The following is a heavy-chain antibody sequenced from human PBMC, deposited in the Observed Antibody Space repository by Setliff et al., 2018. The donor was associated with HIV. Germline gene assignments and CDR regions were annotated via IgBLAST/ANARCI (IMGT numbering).Heavy chain of an antibody. J-gene: IGHJ6*02. Sequence: PGGSLRLSCSASGFSFSNYAMHWVRQAPGKGLEWVANIGQDGSEKNYVDSVKGRFTISRDNAKNSMDLQMNSLRAEDTAIYYCARKLRPGHGVDVWGQGTTVTVSS. V-gene: IGHV3-7*01. D-gene: IGHD3-10*01. CDR1: GFSFSNYA. CDR3: ARKLRPGHGVDV. CDR2: IGQDGSEK.